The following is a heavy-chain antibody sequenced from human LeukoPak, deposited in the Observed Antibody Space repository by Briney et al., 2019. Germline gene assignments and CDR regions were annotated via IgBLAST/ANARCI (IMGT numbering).Heavy chain of an antibody. CDR3: ARAKASRGYSYGYRPNSYDY. J-gene: IGHJ4*02. CDR2: INPNSGGT. CDR1: GYTFTSYY. D-gene: IGHD5-18*01. V-gene: IGHV1-2*02. Sequence: GASVKVSCKASGYTFTSYYMHWVRQAPGQGLEWMGWINPNSGGTNYAQKFQGRVTMTRDTSISTAYMELSRLRSDDTAVYYCARAKASRGYSYGYRPNSYDYWGQGTLVTVSS.